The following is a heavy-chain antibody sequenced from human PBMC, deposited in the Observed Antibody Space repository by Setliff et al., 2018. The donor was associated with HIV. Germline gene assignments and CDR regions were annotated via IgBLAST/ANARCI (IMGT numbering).Heavy chain of an antibody. CDR2: IIPTFGPV. V-gene: IGHV1-69*13. D-gene: IGHD3-16*01. Sequence: PSVKVSCKASGGTFSSFAFNWVRQAPGQGLEWMGDIIPTFGPVHYAQKFQGRVTITADDSTRTVYMELSSLRSEDTALYYCARDYVLRGTSLGYWGQGTLVTVSS. J-gene: IGHJ4*02. CDR1: GGTFSSFA. CDR3: ARDYVLRGTSLGY.